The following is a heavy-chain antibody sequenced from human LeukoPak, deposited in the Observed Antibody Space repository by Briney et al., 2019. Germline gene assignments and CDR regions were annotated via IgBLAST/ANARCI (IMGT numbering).Heavy chain of an antibody. V-gene: IGHV1-18*04. D-gene: IGHD3-22*01. CDR3: ARCSPSRTNSNSYYFETTKKNAFDI. CDR2: ISAYSGEK. J-gene: IGHJ3*02. Sequence: ASVKVSCKPSGYTFNNYGITWVRQAPGQGLEWMGWISAYSGEKDYAQKFQDRVTTTTDTTTKTAYMELRNLKSDDTAFYYCARCSPSRTNSNSYYFETTKKNAFDIWGQGTMVTVSS. CDR1: GYTFNNYG.